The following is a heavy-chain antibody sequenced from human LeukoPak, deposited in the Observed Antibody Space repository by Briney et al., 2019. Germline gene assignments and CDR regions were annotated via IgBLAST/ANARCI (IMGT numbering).Heavy chain of an antibody. J-gene: IGHJ4*02. CDR2: INPNSGGT. D-gene: IGHD3-9*01. Sequence: ASVKVSCKASGYTFTGYYMHWVRQAPGQGLEWMGWINPNSGGTNYAQKFQDRVSMTRDTSISTAYMQLSRLRSDDTAVYYCARSPLILTGENFDFWGQGTLLTVSS. CDR1: GYTFTGYY. V-gene: IGHV1-2*02. CDR3: ARSPLILTGENFDF.